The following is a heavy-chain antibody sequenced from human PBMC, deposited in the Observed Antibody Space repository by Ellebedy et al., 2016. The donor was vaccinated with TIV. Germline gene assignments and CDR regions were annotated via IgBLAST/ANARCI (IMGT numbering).Heavy chain of an antibody. Sequence: GSLRLSCSVSGASISSSGSYWGWIRQPPGKGLEWIGSIYYSGTTYYNPSLKSRTTISVDTSKNQFSLTLTSMTAADTAVYYCATFVTRVPVFDAFDIWGQGTLVTVSS. CDR1: GASISSSGSY. V-gene: IGHV4-39*01. CDR3: ATFVTRVPVFDAFDI. D-gene: IGHD3-16*01. J-gene: IGHJ3*02. CDR2: IYYSGTT.